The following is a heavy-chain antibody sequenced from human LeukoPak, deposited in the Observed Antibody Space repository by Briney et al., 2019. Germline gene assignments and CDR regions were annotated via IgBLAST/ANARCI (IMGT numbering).Heavy chain of an antibody. Sequence: GGSLSLSCAASGFNFSSSWMSWVRQAPGKGLEWVANIKEDESEQYYVDSVKGRFTISRDSAKHSLYMQMNSLTAEDTAVYYCVRPFGDYIGEYYFDYWGQGTLVTVSS. CDR2: IKEDESEQ. CDR1: GFNFSSSW. CDR3: VRPFGDYIGEYYFDY. V-gene: IGHV3-7*01. J-gene: IGHJ4*02. D-gene: IGHD4-17*01.